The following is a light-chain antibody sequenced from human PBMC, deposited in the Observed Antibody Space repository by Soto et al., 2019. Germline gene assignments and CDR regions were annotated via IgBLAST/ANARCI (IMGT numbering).Light chain of an antibody. CDR2: KVS. J-gene: IGKJ1*01. Sequence: DVVMTQSPLSLPVTLGQPASISCRSSQGLVFSDGNIYVNWFQQRPGQSPRRLIYKVSNRDSGDRHRFSRNGLGSDFTLKISRVEAEDIGVEYWMQGTHWPWTFGQGTKVEIK. V-gene: IGKV2-30*01. CDR1: QGLVFSDGNIY. CDR3: MQGTHWPWT.